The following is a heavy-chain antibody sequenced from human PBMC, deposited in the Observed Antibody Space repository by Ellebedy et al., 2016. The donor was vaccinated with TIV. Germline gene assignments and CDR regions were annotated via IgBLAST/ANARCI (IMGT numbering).Heavy chain of an antibody. V-gene: IGHV3-23*01. J-gene: IGHJ4*02. CDR3: AKGRYCSGDSCYSSFDY. CDR1: GFTFSTYA. D-gene: IGHD2-15*01. Sequence: GESLKISCAASGFTFSTYAMSWVRQAPGKGLEWVSGISGSGGSTYCADSVKGRFAISRDNSKNTLYLQMNSLRADDTAVYYCAKGRYCSGDSCYSSFDYWGQGTLVTVSS. CDR2: ISGSGGST.